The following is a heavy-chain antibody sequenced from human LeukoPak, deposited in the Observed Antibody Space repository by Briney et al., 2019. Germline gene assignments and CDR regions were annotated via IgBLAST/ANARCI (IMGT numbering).Heavy chain of an antibody. Sequence: PSETLSLTCAVSGGSISSGGYSWSWIRQPPGTGLEWIGYIYHSGSTYYNPSLKSRVTISVDRSKNQFSLKLSSVTAADTAVYYCAREGAARNYYYGMDVWGQGTTVTVSS. CDR1: GGSISSGGYS. CDR2: IYHSGST. CDR3: AREGAARNYYYGMDV. V-gene: IGHV4-30-2*01. J-gene: IGHJ6*02. D-gene: IGHD6-6*01.